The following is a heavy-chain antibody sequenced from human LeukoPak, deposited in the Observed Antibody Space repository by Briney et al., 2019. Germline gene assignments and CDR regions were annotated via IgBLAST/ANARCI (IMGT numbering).Heavy chain of an antibody. Sequence: GGSLRLSCAASEFTFSSYGMHWVRQAPGKGLEWVAVISYDGSNKCYVDSVKGRFTISRDNSKNTLYLQMNSLRAEDTAVYYCAKDGPHYYGSGSFYNNYYGMDVWGQGTTVTVSS. CDR1: EFTFSSYG. J-gene: IGHJ6*02. CDR2: ISYDGSNK. D-gene: IGHD3-10*01. CDR3: AKDGPHYYGSGSFYNNYYGMDV. V-gene: IGHV3-30*18.